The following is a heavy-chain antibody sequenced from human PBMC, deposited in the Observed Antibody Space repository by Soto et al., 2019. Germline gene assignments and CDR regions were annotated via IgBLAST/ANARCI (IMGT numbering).Heavy chain of an antibody. CDR2: IGPNPANT. V-gene: IGHV3-23*01. J-gene: IGHJ4*02. Sequence: EVQLLESGGGLVQPGGSLRLSCAASGFPFSSSGMLWVRQPPGEGLEWVSAIGPNPANTNYRDSVKGRFTISRDNSRNTVFLHMTALRAEDTALYYCTNARHCSSDACPAAEWGQGTLITVSS. D-gene: IGHD2-2*01. CDR1: GFPFSSSG. CDR3: TNARHCSSDACPAAE.